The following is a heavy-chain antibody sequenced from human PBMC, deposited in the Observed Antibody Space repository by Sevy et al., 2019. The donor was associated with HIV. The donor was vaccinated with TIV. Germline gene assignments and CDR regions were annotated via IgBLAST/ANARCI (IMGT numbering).Heavy chain of an antibody. V-gene: IGHV3-49*03. Sequence: GGSLRLSCTASGFTFGDYAMSWFRQAPGKGLEWVGFIRSKAYGGTTEYAASVKGRFTISRDDSKSIAYLQMNSLKTEDTAVYYCTRDRSSPLLGYCSSTSCYDAFDIWGQGTMVTVSS. CDR2: IRSKAYGGTT. CDR3: TRDRSSPLLGYCSSTSCYDAFDI. CDR1: GFTFGDYA. J-gene: IGHJ3*02. D-gene: IGHD2-2*01.